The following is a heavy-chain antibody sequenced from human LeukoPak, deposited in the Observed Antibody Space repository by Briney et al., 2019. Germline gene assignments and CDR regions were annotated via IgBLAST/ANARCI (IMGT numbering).Heavy chain of an antibody. CDR3: AKQTGSGLFILP. CDR2: IYYTGNT. J-gene: IGHJ4*02. V-gene: IGHV4-38-2*02. Sequence: SKTLSLTCTVSGYSISSGYYWGWIRQPPGKGLEWIGSIYYTGNTYYNASLKSRVTISIDTSKNQFSLKLTSVTAADTAVYYCAKQTGSGLFILPGGQGTLVTVSS. CDR1: GYSISSGYY. D-gene: IGHD3/OR15-3a*01.